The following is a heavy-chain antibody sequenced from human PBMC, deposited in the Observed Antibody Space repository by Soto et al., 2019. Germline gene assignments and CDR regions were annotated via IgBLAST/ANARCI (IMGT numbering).Heavy chain of an antibody. J-gene: IGHJ6*02. CDR3: ARQLVPPEYYYGMDV. Sequence: QVQLQESGPGLVKPSGTLSLTCAVSGGSISSNNWWSWVRQPPGKGLEWIGEIYHTGSTNYNPSLKSRVTLAVDTTTNQSSLKLSSVTAADTAVSYCARQLVPPEYYYGMDVWGQGTTVTVSS. CDR2: IYHTGST. CDR1: GGSISSNNW. D-gene: IGHD6-13*01. V-gene: IGHV4-4*02.